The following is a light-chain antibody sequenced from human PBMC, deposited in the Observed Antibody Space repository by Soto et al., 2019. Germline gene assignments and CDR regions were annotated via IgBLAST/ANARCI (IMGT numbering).Light chain of an antibody. CDR3: AAWDDSLSGRGV. Sequence: QSVLTQPPSASGTPGQRVTISCSGSSSNIGNNYVYWYQMVPGTAPKLLIYRNNLRPSGVPDRFSGSRSGTSASLAISGLRSEDEADYYCAAWDDSLSGRGVFGGGTKLTVL. V-gene: IGLV1-47*01. J-gene: IGLJ2*01. CDR1: SSNIGNNY. CDR2: RNN.